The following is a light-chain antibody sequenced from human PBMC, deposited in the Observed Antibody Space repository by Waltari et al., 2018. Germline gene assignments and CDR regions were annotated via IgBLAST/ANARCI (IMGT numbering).Light chain of an antibody. CDR3: CSCAGSRTFYV. Sequence: QSALTQPASVSGSPGPSTTISCTGPSSDVGGNNRVSWYQQHPGNAPKVVISKVSKRPSAGSKRFAGSKSGNTASLTISWLRAVDDADYHGCSCAGSRTFYVFGTGTKVTVL. V-gene: IGLV2-23*02. CDR1: SSDVGGNNR. CDR2: KVS. J-gene: IGLJ1*01.